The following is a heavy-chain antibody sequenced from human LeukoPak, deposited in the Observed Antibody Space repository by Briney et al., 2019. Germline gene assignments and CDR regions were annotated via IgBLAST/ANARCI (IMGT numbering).Heavy chain of an antibody. J-gene: IGHJ4*02. Sequence: SETLSLTCTVSGSSISSYYWSWIRQPAGKGLEWIGRIYTSGSTNYNPSLKSRVTMSVDTSKNQFSLKLSSVTAADTAVYYCARDRAYYDILTGYSDYFDYWGQGTLVTVSS. CDR2: IYTSGST. D-gene: IGHD3-9*01. V-gene: IGHV4-4*07. CDR3: ARDRAYYDILTGYSDYFDY. CDR1: GSSISSYY.